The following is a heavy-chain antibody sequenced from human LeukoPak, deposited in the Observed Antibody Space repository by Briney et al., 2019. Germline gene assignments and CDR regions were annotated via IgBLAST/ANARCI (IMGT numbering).Heavy chain of an antibody. Sequence: GGSLRLSCAASGFTLSSYEMNWVRQAPGKGLEWVSYISSSGSTIYYADSVKGRFTISRDNSRNTLNLQMNSLRAEDTAVYFCARRQSGDPAFDIWGQGTMVTVSS. CDR2: ISSSGSTI. CDR1: GFTLSSYE. J-gene: IGHJ3*02. CDR3: ARRQSGDPAFDI. V-gene: IGHV3-48*03. D-gene: IGHD4-17*01.